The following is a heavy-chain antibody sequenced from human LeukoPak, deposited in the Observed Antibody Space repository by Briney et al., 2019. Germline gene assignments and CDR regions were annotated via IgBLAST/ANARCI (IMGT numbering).Heavy chain of an antibody. Sequence: GGSLRLSCVASGFTFDDFTMHWVRLAPGKGLEWVSDIDWNGFNNDYADSVKGRFTISRDNAKNSLCLQMNSLSSEDMALYFCAKDENRWLAPHAFDIWGQGTMVTVSS. CDR2: IDWNGFNN. CDR1: GFTFDDFT. D-gene: IGHD5-24*01. J-gene: IGHJ3*02. CDR3: AKDENRWLAPHAFDI. V-gene: IGHV3-9*03.